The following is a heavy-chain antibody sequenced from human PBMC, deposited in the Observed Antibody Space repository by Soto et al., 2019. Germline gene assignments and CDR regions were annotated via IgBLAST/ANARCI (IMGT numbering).Heavy chain of an antibody. D-gene: IGHD6-6*01. Sequence: QVQLVQSGAEVKKPGSSVKVSCKTSGGTFSSYGITWVRQAPGQGLEWMGGIIPIFGTTDYAQNFQGRVTIAADESTSTAYMELSGLRFEDTAVYYCARDPLRRQRDGSKEYNYYAMDVWGQGTTVTVS. V-gene: IGHV1-69*12. CDR1: GGTFSSYG. J-gene: IGHJ6*02. CDR3: ARDPLRRQRDGSKEYNYYAMDV. CDR2: IIPIFGTT.